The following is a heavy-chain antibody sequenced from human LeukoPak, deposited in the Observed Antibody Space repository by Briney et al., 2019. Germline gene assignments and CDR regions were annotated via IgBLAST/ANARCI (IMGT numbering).Heavy chain of an antibody. V-gene: IGHV4-4*07. CDR2: IYTTGIT. D-gene: IGHD5-18*01. Sequence: PSETLSLTCTVPGGSISNYFWSWIRQPAGKGLEWIGRIYTTGITNCNPSPESRVTMSVDTSKNQFSLRLNSVTAADTAVYFCARNALRGYIYGFDYWGQGTLVTVSS. CDR1: GGSISNYF. J-gene: IGHJ4*02. CDR3: ARNALRGYIYGFDY.